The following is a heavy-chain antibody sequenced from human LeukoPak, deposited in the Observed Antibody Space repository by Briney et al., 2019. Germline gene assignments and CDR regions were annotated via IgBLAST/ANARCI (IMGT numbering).Heavy chain of an antibody. CDR3: ARAPHDDFWSGYYFDY. CDR1: GGSISSSSYY. V-gene: IGHV4-39*07. J-gene: IGHJ4*02. CDR2: IYYSGST. Sequence: SETLSLTCTVSGGSISSSSYYWGWIRQPPGKGLEWIGSIYYSGSTYYNPSLKSRVTISVDTSKNQFSLKLSSVTAADTAVYYCARAPHDDFWSGYYFDYWGQGTLVTVSS. D-gene: IGHD3-3*01.